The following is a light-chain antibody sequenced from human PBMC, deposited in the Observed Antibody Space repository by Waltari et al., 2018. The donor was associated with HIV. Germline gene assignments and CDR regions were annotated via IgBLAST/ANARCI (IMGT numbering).Light chain of an antibody. CDR2: EVS. V-gene: IGLV2-14*01. CDR3: SSFTGTTALV. CDR1: SSYIGGYKY. J-gene: IGLJ3*02. Sequence: QSALTQPASVSGSPGQSITISCTGTSSYIGGYKYVSWFQQHPDKAPKLIIDEVSNRPSEISNRFSGSKSGNTASLTISERQAEDEADYYCSSFTGTTALVFGGGTKLTVL.